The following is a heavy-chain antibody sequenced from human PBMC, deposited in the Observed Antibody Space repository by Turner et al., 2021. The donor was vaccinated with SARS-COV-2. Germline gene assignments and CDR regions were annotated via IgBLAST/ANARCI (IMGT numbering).Heavy chain of an antibody. CDR2: IGGSGDTT. CDR3: AKDRIVGATMGASRA. D-gene: IGHD1-26*01. V-gene: IGHV3-23*01. J-gene: IGHJ5*02. CDR1: GFIFSSYG. Sequence: EVQLLESGGGLVQPGGSLRLSCAASGFIFSSYGMSWVRHAPGKGLEWVSVIGGSGDTTYYADSVEGRFTISRDNSKKTLYLQMSSLRAEDTAVYYCAKDRIVGATMGASRAWGQGTLVTVSS.